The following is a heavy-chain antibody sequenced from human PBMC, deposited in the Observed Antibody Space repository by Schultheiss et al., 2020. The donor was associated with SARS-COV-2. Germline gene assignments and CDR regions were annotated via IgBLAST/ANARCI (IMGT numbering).Heavy chain of an antibody. CDR3: ARVGLKQQLSY. V-gene: IGHV3-21*01. CDR2: ISSSSSYI. D-gene: IGHD6-13*01. Sequence: GGSLRLSCAASGFTFSSYWMHWVRQAPGKGLVWVSSISSSSSYIYYADSVKGRFTISRDNAKNSLYLQMNSLRAEDTAVYYCARVGLKQQLSYWGQGTLVTVSS. CDR1: GFTFSSYW. J-gene: IGHJ4*02.